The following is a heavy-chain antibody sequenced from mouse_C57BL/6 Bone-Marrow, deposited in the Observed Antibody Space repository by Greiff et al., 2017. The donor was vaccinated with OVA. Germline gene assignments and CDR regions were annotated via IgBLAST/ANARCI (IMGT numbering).Heavy chain of an antibody. CDR2: INPSSGYT. D-gene: IGHD1-1*01. CDR1: GYTFTSYT. J-gene: IGHJ2*01. V-gene: IGHV1-4*01. Sequence: QVQLKESGAELARPGASVKMSCKASGYTFTSYTMHWVKQRPGQGLEWIGYINPSSGYTKYNQKFKDKATLTADKSSSPAYMQLSSLTSEDSAVYYCARRRTTVVGYYFDDWGQGTTLTVSS. CDR3: ARRRTTVVGYYFDD.